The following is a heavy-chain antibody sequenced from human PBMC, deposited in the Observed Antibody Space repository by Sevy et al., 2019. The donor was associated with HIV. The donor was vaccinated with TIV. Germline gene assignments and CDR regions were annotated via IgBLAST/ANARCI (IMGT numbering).Heavy chain of an antibody. J-gene: IGHJ4*02. Sequence: GGSLRLSCAASRFTFVTYAMNWVRQAPGKGLEWVARIRSRAKTYATAYAASVKGRFTISRDDSRNTAYLQMNSLKTEDTAVYYCSSQRTIAVAGDYFDYWGQGTLVTVSS. CDR1: RFTFVTYA. CDR3: SSQRTIAVAGDYFDY. CDR2: IRSRAKTYAT. D-gene: IGHD6-19*01. V-gene: IGHV3-73*01.